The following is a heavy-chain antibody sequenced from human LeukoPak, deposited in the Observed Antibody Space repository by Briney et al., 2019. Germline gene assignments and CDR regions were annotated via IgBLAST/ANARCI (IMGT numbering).Heavy chain of an antibody. CDR3: STTYYYDSSEGY. Sequence: GGSLRLSCAASGFTFSDAWMNWVRQAPGKGLEWVGRIKSKTDGGTTDYAAPVKGRFTISRDDSKNTLYLQMNSLKTEDTAVYYCSTTYYYDSSEGYWGQGTLVTVSS. V-gene: IGHV3-15*07. CDR2: IKSKTDGGTT. J-gene: IGHJ4*02. D-gene: IGHD3-22*01. CDR1: GFTFSDAW.